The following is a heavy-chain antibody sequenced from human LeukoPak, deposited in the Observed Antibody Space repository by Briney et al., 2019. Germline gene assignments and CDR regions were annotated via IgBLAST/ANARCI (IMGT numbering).Heavy chain of an antibody. CDR3: ARSGCSSTSCSPEY. CDR2: ISSSSSYI. CDR1: GFTFSSYS. D-gene: IGHD2-2*01. J-gene: IGHJ4*02. Sequence: PGGSLRLSCAASGFTFSSYSMNWVRQAPGKGLEWVSSISSSSSYIYYAASVKGRFTVSRDNSRNTLFLEMNSLRTEDTSVYYCARSGCSSTSCSPEYWGQGTLVSVSS. V-gene: IGHV3-21*01.